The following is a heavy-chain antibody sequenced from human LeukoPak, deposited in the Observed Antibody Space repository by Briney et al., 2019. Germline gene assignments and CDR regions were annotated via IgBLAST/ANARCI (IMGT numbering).Heavy chain of an antibody. V-gene: IGHV3-23*01. CDR1: GFTFSSYA. CDR3: AKDPHGLIVVTIIGVFDY. D-gene: IGHD5-12*01. J-gene: IGHJ4*02. CDR2: ISGSGGST. Sequence: GGSLRLSCAASGFTFSSYAMSWVRQAPGKGLEWVSAISGSGGSTYYADSVKGWFTISRDNSKNTLYLQMNSLRAEDTAVYYCAKDPHGLIVVTIIGVFDYWGQGTLVTVSS.